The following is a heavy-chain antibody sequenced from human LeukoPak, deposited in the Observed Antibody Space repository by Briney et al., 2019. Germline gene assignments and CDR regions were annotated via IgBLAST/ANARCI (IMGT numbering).Heavy chain of an antibody. J-gene: IGHJ6*03. CDR3: AKDRSVRVSGYMDV. Sequence: GGSLRLSCAASGFTFDDYAMHWVRQAPGKGLEWVSGISWNSGSIGYADSVKGRFTISRDNAKNSLYLQMNSLRAEDMALYYCAKDRSVRVSGYMDVWGKGTTVTVSS. D-gene: IGHD1-26*01. CDR2: ISWNSGSI. V-gene: IGHV3-9*03. CDR1: GFTFDDYA.